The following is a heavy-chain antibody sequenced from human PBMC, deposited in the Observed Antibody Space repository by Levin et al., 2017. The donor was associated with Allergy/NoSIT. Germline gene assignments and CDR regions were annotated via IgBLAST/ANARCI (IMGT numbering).Heavy chain of an antibody. D-gene: IGHD1-1*01. CDR3: ARERATSDY. Sequence: GGSLRLSCAASGFTFSTYSMNWVRQAPGKGLEWVSSISGDSNDIYYADSLRGRFTIFRDNAKKSLYLQMNSLRADDTAVYYCARERATSDYWGQGTLVTVSS. CDR1: GFTFSTYS. CDR2: ISGDSNDI. V-gene: IGHV3-21*01. J-gene: IGHJ4*02.